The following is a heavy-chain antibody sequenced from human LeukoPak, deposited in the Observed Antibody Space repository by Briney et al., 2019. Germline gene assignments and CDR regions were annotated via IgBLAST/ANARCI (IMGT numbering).Heavy chain of an antibody. Sequence: GGSLRLSCAASGFTFSNYAMTWVRQAPGKGLQWVSSISGGGGSTYYADSVKGRFTISRDNSKNTLYLQMNSLRAEDTAVYYCAKDSSSWYYMDVWGKGTTVTVSS. CDR3: AKDSSSWYYMDV. CDR1: GFTFSNYA. J-gene: IGHJ6*03. V-gene: IGHV3-23*01. D-gene: IGHD6-13*01. CDR2: ISGGGGST.